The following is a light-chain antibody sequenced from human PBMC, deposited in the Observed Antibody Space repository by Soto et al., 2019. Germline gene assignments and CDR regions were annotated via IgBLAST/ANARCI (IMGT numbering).Light chain of an antibody. CDR1: QSVTSNY. J-gene: IGKJ1*01. V-gene: IGKV3-20*01. CDR2: GAS. Sequence: EIVLTQSPGTLSLSPGERATLSCGASQSVTSNYLAWYQQKPGQAPRLLIFGASIRFTGIPDRFIGSGSGTDFTLTISRLEPEDFAVYYCQHYVTSLTTFGQGTKVEVK. CDR3: QHYVTSLTT.